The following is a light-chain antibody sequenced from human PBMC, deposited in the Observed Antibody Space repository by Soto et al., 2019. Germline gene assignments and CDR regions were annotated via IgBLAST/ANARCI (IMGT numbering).Light chain of an antibody. Sequence: QSVLTQPASVSGSPGQSITISCTGTSSDVGGVSWYQQHPGKSPKLMSYDVSNRPSGVSNRFSGSKSGNTASLTISGLQAEDEADYYCSSYTSSSTRVFGTGTKVTVL. V-gene: IGLV2-14*01. CDR3: SSYTSSSTRV. CDR2: DVS. CDR1: SSDVGG. J-gene: IGLJ1*01.